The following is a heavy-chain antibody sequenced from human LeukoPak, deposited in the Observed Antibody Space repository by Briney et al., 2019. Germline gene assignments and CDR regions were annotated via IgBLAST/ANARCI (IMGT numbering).Heavy chain of an antibody. CDR1: GYTFTSYG. CDR2: ISAYNGNT. V-gene: IGHV1-18*01. D-gene: IGHD1-26*01. J-gene: IGHJ5*02. Sequence: ASVKVSCKASGYTFTSYGISWVRQAPGQGLEWMGWISAYNGNTNYAQKLQGRVTMTTDTSTSTAYMELRSLRSDDTAVYYCARDPGFGRSYSYNWFDPWGQGTLVTVSS. CDR3: ARDPGFGRSYSYNWFDP.